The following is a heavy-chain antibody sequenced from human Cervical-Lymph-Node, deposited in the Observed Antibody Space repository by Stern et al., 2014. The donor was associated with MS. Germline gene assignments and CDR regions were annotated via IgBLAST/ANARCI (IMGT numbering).Heavy chain of an antibody. CDR3: ASARNTAFDI. CDR1: EYTLSYFF. Sequence: QVQLGQSGAEVKKPGASVQVSCKASEYTLSYFFIHWIRQAPGQGLEWMGVINPSGGFTTYAQRFQGRFTMTRDTSTSTVFMKLSSLTSEDTAVYYCASARNTAFDIWGQGTSVIVSS. CDR2: INPSGGFT. V-gene: IGHV1-46*03. J-gene: IGHJ3*02.